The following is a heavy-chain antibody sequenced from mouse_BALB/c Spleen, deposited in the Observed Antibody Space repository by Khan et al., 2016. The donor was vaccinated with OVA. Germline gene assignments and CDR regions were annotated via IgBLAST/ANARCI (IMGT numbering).Heavy chain of an antibody. CDR1: GFTFSNYW. J-gene: IGHJ4*01. CDR3: IPDSYEWDYYAMDY. Sequence: EVELVESGGGLVQPGGSMKLSCVGSGFTFSNYWMNWVRQSPDKGLEWVAEIRLKSNSYAAHYAESVKGSFTISRDDSRSSVFLHMNNLRPEDTGIYYCIPDSYEWDYYAMDYWGQGTSVTVSS. CDR2: IRLKSNSYAA. V-gene: IGHV6-6*02. D-gene: IGHD2-14*01.